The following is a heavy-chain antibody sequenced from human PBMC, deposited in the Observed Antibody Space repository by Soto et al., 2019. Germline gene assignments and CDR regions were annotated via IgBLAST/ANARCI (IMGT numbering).Heavy chain of an antibody. CDR3: ARLYVGIVVY. J-gene: IGHJ4*02. D-gene: IGHD2-8*01. V-gene: IGHV4-59*01. Sequence: QVQLQESGPGLVKPSETLSLTCTVSGGSISSYYWSWIRQPPGKGLEWIGYIYYSGSTSYNPSLRSRVTISVDTSKNQFSLQLSSVTAADPAVYFCARLYVGIVVYWGQGSLITVST. CDR2: IYYSGST. CDR1: GGSISSYY.